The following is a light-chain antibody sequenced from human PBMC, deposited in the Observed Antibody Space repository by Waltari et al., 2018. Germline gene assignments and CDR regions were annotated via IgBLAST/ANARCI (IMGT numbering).Light chain of an antibody. J-gene: IGKJ2*01. CDR3: QQHYDAPPYT. CDR2: DAS. V-gene: IGKV1-39*01. Sequence: DIQMTQSPFSLSASVGDRVTTTCRASRSINIYLNWYQQKVGKAPKLLIYDASTLQSGVPSRFSGSGSGTDFTLTISSLQPEDFATYYCQQHYDAPPYTFGQGTKLEIK. CDR1: RSINIY.